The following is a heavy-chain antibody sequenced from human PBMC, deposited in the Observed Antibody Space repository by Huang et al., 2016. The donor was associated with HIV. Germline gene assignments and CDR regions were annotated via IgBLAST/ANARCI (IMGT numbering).Heavy chain of an antibody. CDR1: GFTFRSYW. CDR3: ARGFQAKPGDY. CDR2: INLDGSEG. V-gene: IGHV3-7*01. J-gene: IGHJ4*02. Sequence: EVHLVESGGGLVRPGRSLRLSCAASGFTFRSYWLNWVRQGPGRGLEWVANINLDGSEGFYLDSVRGRFTISRDNANNSVSLQLNSLKAEDTGVYYCARGFQAKPGDYWGQGTLVTVSS.